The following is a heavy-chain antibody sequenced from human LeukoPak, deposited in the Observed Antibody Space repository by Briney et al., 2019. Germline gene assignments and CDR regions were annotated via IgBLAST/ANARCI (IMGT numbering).Heavy chain of an antibody. CDR1: GITVSSNY. CDR3: ARDPRTTGKSNYGMDV. CDR2: IYSGGTT. Sequence: GGSLGLSCAASGITVSSNYMSWVRQPPGKGLEWVSIIYSGGTTYYADSAQGRFTISRDNSKNTVYLQMNSLRVEDTAVYYCARDPRTTGKSNYGMDVWGQGTTVTVSS. D-gene: IGHD4-17*01. J-gene: IGHJ6*02. V-gene: IGHV3-53*01.